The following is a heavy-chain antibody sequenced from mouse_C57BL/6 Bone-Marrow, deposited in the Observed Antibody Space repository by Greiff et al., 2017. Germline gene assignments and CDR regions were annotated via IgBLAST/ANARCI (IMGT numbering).Heavy chain of an antibody. CDR1: GYTFTSYW. CDR2: IYPGNSDT. Sequence: VQLQQSGTVLARPGASVKMSCKTSGYTFTSYWMHWVKQRPGQGLEWIGAIYPGNSDTSYNQKFKGKAKLTAVTSASTAYMELSSLTNEDSAVYYGTRYRDYFDYWGQGTTLTGSS. V-gene: IGHV1-5*01. CDR3: TRYRDYFDY. J-gene: IGHJ2*01.